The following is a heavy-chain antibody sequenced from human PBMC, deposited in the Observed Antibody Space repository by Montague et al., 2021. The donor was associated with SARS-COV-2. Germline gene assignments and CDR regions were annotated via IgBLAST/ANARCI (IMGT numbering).Heavy chain of an antibody. Sequence: PALVKPTQTLTLTCTFSGFSRSTSGMCVSWIRQPPGKALEWLTLIDWDDDKYYSTSLKTRLTISKDTSKNQVVLTMTNMDPVDTATYYCARSYGTTVVTRAFDYWGQATLVTVSS. J-gene: IGHJ4*02. D-gene: IGHD4-23*01. V-gene: IGHV2-70*01. CDR2: IDWDDDK. CDR1: GFSRSTSGMC. CDR3: ARSYGTTVVTRAFDY.